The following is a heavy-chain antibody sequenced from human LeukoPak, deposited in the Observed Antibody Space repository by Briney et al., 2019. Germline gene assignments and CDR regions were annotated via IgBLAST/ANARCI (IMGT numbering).Heavy chain of an antibody. V-gene: IGHV4-59*12. J-gene: IGHJ4*02. D-gene: IGHD3-10*01. Sequence: SETLSLTCTVSGGSISSYYRSRIRQPPGKGLEWIGYIYYSGSTNYNPSLKSRVTISVDTSKNQFSLKLSSVTAADTAVYYCAIGGGYYFDYWGQGTLVTVSS. CDR1: GGSISSYY. CDR3: AIGGGYYFDY. CDR2: IYYSGST.